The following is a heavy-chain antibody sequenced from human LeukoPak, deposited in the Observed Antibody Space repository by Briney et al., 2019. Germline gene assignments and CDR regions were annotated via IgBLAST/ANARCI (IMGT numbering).Heavy chain of an antibody. V-gene: IGHV4-59*08. CDR3: ARHGGLVRGFSDAFDI. Sequence: ASETLSLTCSVSGGSVSSYYWSWIRQPPGKGLEWIGYIYYSGDTNHNPSLKSRVTISLDTAKNQFSLKLSSVTAADTAVYYCARHGGLVRGFSDAFDIWDQGTMVTVSS. CDR2: IYYSGDT. D-gene: IGHD3-10*01. J-gene: IGHJ3*02. CDR1: GGSVSSYY.